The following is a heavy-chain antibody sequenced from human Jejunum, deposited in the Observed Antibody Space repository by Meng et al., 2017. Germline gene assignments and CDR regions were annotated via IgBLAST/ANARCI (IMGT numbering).Heavy chain of an antibody. CDR1: GSTFSNAW. CDR2: IKSKSDGGTA. J-gene: IGHJ4*02. CDR3: MTVLGFNYRVAF. D-gene: IGHD4-11*01. Sequence: GESLKISCAASGSTFSNAWMTWVRQGPGKGLEWVGHIKSKSDGGTADYAAPVKGRFTISRDDSKNTLYLQMNSLKTEDTAVYYCMTVLGFNYRVAFWGQGTLVTVSS. V-gene: IGHV3-15*01.